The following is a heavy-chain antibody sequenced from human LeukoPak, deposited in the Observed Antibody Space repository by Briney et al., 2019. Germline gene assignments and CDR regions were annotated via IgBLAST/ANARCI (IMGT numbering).Heavy chain of an antibody. CDR2: INHNGST. Sequence: PSETLSLTCAVYGGSFSGYYWSWIRQPPGKGLEWIGEINHNGSTNYNPSLKSRVTISVDTSKNQFSLKLSSVTAADTAVYYCARGSRYDFWSGYGYYYYYYMDVWGKGTTVTVSS. J-gene: IGHJ6*03. CDR1: GGSFSGYY. V-gene: IGHV4-34*01. CDR3: ARGSRYDFWSGYGYYYYYYMDV. D-gene: IGHD3-3*01.